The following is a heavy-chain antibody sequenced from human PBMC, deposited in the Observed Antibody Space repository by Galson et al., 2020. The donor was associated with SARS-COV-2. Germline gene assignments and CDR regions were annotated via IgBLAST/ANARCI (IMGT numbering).Heavy chain of an antibody. V-gene: IGHV4-61*02. CDR3: ARVLGRYYYDSSGYYFGDNWFDP. CDR2: IYTSGST. Sequence: SQTLSLTCTVSGDSISSGSYYWSWIRQPAGKGLEWIGRIYTSGSTNYNPSLKSRVTISVDPSKNQFSLKLSSVTAADTAVYYCARVLGRYYYDSSGYYFGDNWFDPWGQGTLVTVSS. D-gene: IGHD3-22*01. J-gene: IGHJ5*02. CDR1: GDSISSGSYY.